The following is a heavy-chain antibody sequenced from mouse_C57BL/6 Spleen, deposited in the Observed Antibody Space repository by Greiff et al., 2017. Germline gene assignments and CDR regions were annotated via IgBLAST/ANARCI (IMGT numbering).Heavy chain of an antibody. V-gene: IGHV1-20*01. D-gene: IGHD1-1*01. Sequence: EVQLQQSGPELVKPGDSVKISCKASGYSFTGYFMNWVMQSHGKSLEWIGRINPYNGDTFYNQKFKGKATLTVDKSSSTAHMELRSLTSEDSAVYYCARSGDYGSSHFDYWGQGTTLTVSS. CDR2: INPYNGDT. CDR3: ARSGDYGSSHFDY. CDR1: GYSFTGYF. J-gene: IGHJ2*01.